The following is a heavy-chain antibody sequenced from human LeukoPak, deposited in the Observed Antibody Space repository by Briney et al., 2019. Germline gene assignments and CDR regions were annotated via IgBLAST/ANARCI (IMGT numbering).Heavy chain of an antibody. CDR3: AKDLEDIVVVPAALLFDY. CDR1: GFTFSSYA. CDR2: ISGSGGST. Sequence: GGSLRLSCAASGFTFSSYAMSWVRQAPGKGLEWVSAISGSGGSTYYADSVKGRLTISRDNSKNTLYLQMNSLRAEDTAVYYCAKDLEDIVVVPAALLFDYWGRGTLVTVSS. V-gene: IGHV3-23*01. J-gene: IGHJ4*02. D-gene: IGHD2-2*01.